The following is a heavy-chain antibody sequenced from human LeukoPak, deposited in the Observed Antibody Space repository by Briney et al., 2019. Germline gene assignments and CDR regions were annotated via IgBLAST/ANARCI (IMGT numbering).Heavy chain of an antibody. D-gene: IGHD6-13*01. V-gene: IGHV4-34*01. Sequence: PSETLSLTCAVYGGSFSGYYWSWIRQPPGKGLEWIGEITHGGSTNYNPSLKSRVTISVDTSKNQFSLELNSVTAADTAVYYCARGGWPSSSWYFDYWGQGTLVTVSS. CDR2: ITHGGST. J-gene: IGHJ4*02. CDR3: ARGGWPSSSWYFDY. CDR1: GGSFSGYY.